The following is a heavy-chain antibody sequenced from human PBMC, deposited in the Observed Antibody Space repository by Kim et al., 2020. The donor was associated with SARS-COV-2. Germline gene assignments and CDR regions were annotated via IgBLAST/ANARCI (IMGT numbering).Heavy chain of an antibody. CDR1: GYTFTSYG. V-gene: IGHV1-18*04. D-gene: IGHD3-10*01. CDR2: ISAYNGNT. CDR3: ARGSMVRGVIINNCDY. Sequence: ASVKVSCKASGYTFTSYGISWVRQAPGQGLEWMGWISAYNGNTNYAQKLQGRVTMTTDTSTSTAYMELRSLRSDDTAVYYCARGSMVRGVIINNCDYWGQGTLVTVSS. J-gene: IGHJ4*02.